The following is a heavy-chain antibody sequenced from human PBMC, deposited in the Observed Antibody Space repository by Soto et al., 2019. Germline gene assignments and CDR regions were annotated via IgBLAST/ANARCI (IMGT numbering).Heavy chain of an antibody. V-gene: IGHV3-30-3*01. D-gene: IGHD5-12*01. CDR1: GFTFSSYA. CDR2: ISNDGSNK. J-gene: IGHJ4*02. Sequence: QVQLVESGGGVVQPGRSLRLSCAASGFTFSSYAMHWVRQAPGKGLEWVAVISNDGSNKYYADSVKGRFTISRDNFXNTLYLLMNSLRPEDTAVYYCARDQSWDGYNSVDYWGQGTLVTVSS. CDR3: ARDQSWDGYNSVDY.